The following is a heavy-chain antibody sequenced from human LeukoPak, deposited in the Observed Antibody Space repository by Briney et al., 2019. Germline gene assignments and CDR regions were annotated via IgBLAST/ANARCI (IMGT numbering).Heavy chain of an antibody. D-gene: IGHD2-15*01. CDR3: TRNIYCSGGSCSYYFDY. J-gene: IGHJ4*02. CDR2: IRRKVSGATT. V-gene: IGHV3-49*04. Sequence: GGSLRLSCTVSGFTFGDYAMGWVRQAPGKGLEWVGLIRRKVSGATTEYAASVKGRFTISRDDSKSIAYLQMNSLKTEDTAMYYYTRNIYCSGGSCSYYFDYWGQGTLVTVSS. CDR1: GFTFGDYA.